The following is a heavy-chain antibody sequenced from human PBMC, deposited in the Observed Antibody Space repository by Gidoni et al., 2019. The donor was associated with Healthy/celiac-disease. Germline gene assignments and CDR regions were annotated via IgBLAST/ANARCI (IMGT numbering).Heavy chain of an antibody. Sequence: QVQLQESGPGLVKPSQPLSLSCTFSGGSIRSGDYYWSWIRQPPGKGLEWIGYIDYSGSTYYNPSRKSRVTISVDTSKNQFSLKLSSVTAADTAVYYCARDSVVPAALQGYFDYWGQGTLVTVSS. V-gene: IGHV4-30-4*01. J-gene: IGHJ4*02. CDR1: GGSIRSGDYY. CDR2: IDYSGST. CDR3: ARDSVVPAALQGYFDY. D-gene: IGHD2-2*01.